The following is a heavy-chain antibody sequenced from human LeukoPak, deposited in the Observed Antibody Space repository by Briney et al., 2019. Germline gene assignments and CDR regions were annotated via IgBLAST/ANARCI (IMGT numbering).Heavy chain of an antibody. CDR3: TGVSRSSWYDY. Sequence: GGSLRLTCAASGFTFSSNSMSWVRQAPGKGLEWVGRIKSKTDGGTPDYAAPVKGRFTISRDDSKNTLYLQMNSLKTEDTAVYYCTGVSRSSWYDYWGQGTLVTVSS. D-gene: IGHD6-13*01. CDR2: IKSKTDGGTP. V-gene: IGHV3-15*01. CDR1: GFTFSSNS. J-gene: IGHJ4*02.